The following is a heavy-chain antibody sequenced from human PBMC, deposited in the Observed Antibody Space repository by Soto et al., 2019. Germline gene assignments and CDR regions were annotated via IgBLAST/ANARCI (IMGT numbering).Heavy chain of an antibody. CDR1: GFTFSSYA. D-gene: IGHD6-6*01. CDR2: ISYDGSNK. Sequence: GGSLRLSCAASGFTFSSYAMHWVRQAPGKGLEWVAVISYDGSNKYYADSVKGRFTISRDNSKNTLYLQMNSLRAEDTAVYYCARESYFEHSSSFAFDYWGQGXLVTVYS. V-gene: IGHV3-30-3*01. J-gene: IGHJ4*02. CDR3: ARESYFEHSSSFAFDY.